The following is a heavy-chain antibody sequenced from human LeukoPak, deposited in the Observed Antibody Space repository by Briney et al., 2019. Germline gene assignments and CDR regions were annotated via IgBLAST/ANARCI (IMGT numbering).Heavy chain of an antibody. CDR2: IYYSGST. CDR3: ARDRYDILTGYNNIGEDYYYYYMDV. V-gene: IGHV4-61*01. D-gene: IGHD3-9*01. CDR1: GGSISSSSYY. Sequence: PSETLSLTCTVSGGSISSSSYYWSWIRQPPGKGLEWIGYIYYSGSTNYNPSLKSRVTISVDTSKNQFSLKLSSVTAADTAVYYCARDRYDILTGYNNIGEDYYYYYMDVWGKGTTVTVSS. J-gene: IGHJ6*03.